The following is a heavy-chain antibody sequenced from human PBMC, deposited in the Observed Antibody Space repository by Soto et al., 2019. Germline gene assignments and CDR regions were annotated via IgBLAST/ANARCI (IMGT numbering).Heavy chain of an antibody. CDR3: AKATATGGGAFDI. Sequence: HPGGSLRLSCAASGFFCSSYDMSWVRQAPGKGLEWVSTILVDGRTFYVDSVKGRFTISRDSSQNTVYLQMNSLTVGDTALYYCAKATATGGGAFDIGGQGTMVTVSS. CDR2: ILVDGRT. V-gene: IGHV3-23*01. CDR1: GFFCSSYD. J-gene: IGHJ3*02. D-gene: IGHD2-8*02.